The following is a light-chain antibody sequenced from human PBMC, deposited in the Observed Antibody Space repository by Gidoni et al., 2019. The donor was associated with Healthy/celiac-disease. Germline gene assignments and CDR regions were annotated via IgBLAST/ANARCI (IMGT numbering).Light chain of an antibody. Sequence: YVLTQPPSVSVAPGKTARITCGGNNIGSKSVHWYQQKPGQAPVLVIYYDSDRPSGIPERFSGSNSGNTATLTISRVEAGDEADYYCQVWDTSPDLVVFGGGTKLTVL. CDR2: YDS. CDR1: NIGSKS. J-gene: IGLJ2*01. V-gene: IGLV3-21*04. CDR3: QVWDTSPDLVV.